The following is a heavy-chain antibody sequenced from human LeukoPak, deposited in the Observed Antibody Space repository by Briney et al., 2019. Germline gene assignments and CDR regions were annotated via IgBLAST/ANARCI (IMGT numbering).Heavy chain of an antibody. D-gene: IGHD2/OR15-2a*01. Sequence: PGGSLRLSCAASGFTFSSYAMSWVRQAPGKGLEWVSAISGSGGSTNYAPSVKGRFTISRDNSKHTLYLQMNSLRAEDTAVYYCAKTLFYVLGHETFQHWGQGTLVTVSS. CDR1: GFTFSSYA. CDR2: ISGSGGST. V-gene: IGHV3-23*01. J-gene: IGHJ1*01. CDR3: AKTLFYVLGHETFQH.